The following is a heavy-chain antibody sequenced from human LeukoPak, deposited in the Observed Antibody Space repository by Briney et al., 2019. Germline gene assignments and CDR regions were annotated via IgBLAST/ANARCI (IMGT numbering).Heavy chain of an antibody. J-gene: IGHJ4*02. Sequence: KAGGSLRLSCAASGFTFSNAWMSWVRQAPGKGLEWVGRIKSKTDGGTTDYAAPVKGRFTILRDDSKNTLFLQMNSLKTEDTAVYYCTTYGDWKSYFDYWGQGTLVTVSS. CDR3: TTYGDWKSYFDY. V-gene: IGHV3-15*01. D-gene: IGHD4-17*01. CDR2: IKSKTDGGTT. CDR1: GFTFSNAW.